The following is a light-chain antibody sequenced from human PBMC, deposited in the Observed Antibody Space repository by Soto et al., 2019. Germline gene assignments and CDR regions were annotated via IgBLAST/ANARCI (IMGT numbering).Light chain of an antibody. CDR3: QQFNV. J-gene: IGKJ4*01. CDR1: QGIGCA. Sequence: AIQLTQSPSSLSASVGDRVTITCRASQGIGCALAWYQQKPGKAPKLLIYDASSLESGVPSRFSGSGSGTDFTLTISSLQPEDFATYYCQQFNVFGGGTKVDIK. V-gene: IGKV1-13*02. CDR2: DAS.